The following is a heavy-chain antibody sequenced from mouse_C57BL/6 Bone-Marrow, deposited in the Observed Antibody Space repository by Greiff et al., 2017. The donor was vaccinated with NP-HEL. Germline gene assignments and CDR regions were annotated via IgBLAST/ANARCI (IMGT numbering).Heavy chain of an antibody. Sequence: EVQLVESGAELVKPGASVKLSCTASGFNIKDYYMHWVKQRTEQGLEWIGRIDPEDGETKYVPKFQGKATITADTSSNTAYLQLSSLTSEDTAVYYCARGAYYYGSRNWYFDVWGTGTTVTVSS. CDR3: ARGAYYYGSRNWYFDV. CDR2: IDPEDGET. CDR1: GFNIKDYY. D-gene: IGHD1-1*01. J-gene: IGHJ1*03. V-gene: IGHV14-2*01.